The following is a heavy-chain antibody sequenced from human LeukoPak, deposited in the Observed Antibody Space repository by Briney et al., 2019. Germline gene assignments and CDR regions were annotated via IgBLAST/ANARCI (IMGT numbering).Heavy chain of an antibody. V-gene: IGHV3-23*01. Sequence: GGSLRLSCAAPGFTFSSYAMSWVRQAPGKGLEWVSAISGSGGSTYYADSVKGRFTISRDNSKNTPYPQMNSLRAEDTAVYYCAPRVGAFDIWGQGTMVTVSS. CDR1: GFTFSSYA. CDR2: ISGSGGST. CDR3: APRVGAFDI. J-gene: IGHJ3*02.